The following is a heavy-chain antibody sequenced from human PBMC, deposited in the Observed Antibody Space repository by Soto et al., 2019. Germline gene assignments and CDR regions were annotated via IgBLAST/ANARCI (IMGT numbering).Heavy chain of an antibody. CDR2: ISFDGSNK. J-gene: IGHJ4*02. D-gene: IGHD6-25*01. CDR1: GFTFSSHA. V-gene: IGHV3-30*18. Sequence: QVQLVESGGGVVQPGRSLRLSCAASGFTFSSHAMHWVRQAPGKGLEWVTIISFDGSNKYYADSVKGRFTISRDNSKNTLYLQMNSLRAEDTAVYYCAKDRGRLGAAGYDFDSWGQGAPVTVSS. CDR3: AKDRGRLGAAGYDFDS.